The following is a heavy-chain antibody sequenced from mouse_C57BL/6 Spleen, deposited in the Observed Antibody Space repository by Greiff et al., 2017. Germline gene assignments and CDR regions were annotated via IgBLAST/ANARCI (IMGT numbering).Heavy chain of an antibody. V-gene: IGHV1-15*01. CDR1: GYTFTDYE. J-gene: IGHJ3*01. D-gene: IGHD2-5*01. Sequence: QVQLQQSGAELVRPGASVTLSCKASGYTFTDYEMHWVKQTPVHGLEWIGAIDPETGGTAYNQKFKGKAILTADKSSSTAYMELRSLTSEDSAVYYCTSGGYSTLRGFAYWGQGTLVTVSA. CDR2: IDPETGGT. CDR3: TSGGYSTLRGFAY.